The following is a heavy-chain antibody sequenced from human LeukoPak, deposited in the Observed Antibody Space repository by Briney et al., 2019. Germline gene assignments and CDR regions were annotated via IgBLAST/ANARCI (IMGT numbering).Heavy chain of an antibody. CDR3: ARNGTVTVTGTKFNYFDY. D-gene: IGHD4-17*01. V-gene: IGHV4-39*01. Sequence: PSGTLSLTCTVSGGSISSSTYYWGWNRQPPGKALEWIGSIYYSGSTHYNPSLKSRLTISVDTSKNQFSLKVTAVTAADTAVYFCARNGTVTVTGTKFNYFDYWGQGTLVTVSS. CDR1: GGSISSSTYY. J-gene: IGHJ4*02. CDR2: IYYSGST.